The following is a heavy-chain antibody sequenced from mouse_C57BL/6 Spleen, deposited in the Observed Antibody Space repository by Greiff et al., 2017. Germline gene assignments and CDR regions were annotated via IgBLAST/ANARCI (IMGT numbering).Heavy chain of an antibody. D-gene: IGHD1-1*01. V-gene: IGHV1-15*01. Sequence: QVQLKESGAELVRPGASVTLSCKASGYTFTDYEMHWVKQTPVHGLEWIGAIDPETGGTAYNQKFKGKAILTADKSSSTAYMELRSLTSEDSAVYYCTRYYGSSPWFAYWGQGTLVTVSA. CDR1: GYTFTDYE. CDR3: TRYYGSSPWFAY. CDR2: IDPETGGT. J-gene: IGHJ3*01.